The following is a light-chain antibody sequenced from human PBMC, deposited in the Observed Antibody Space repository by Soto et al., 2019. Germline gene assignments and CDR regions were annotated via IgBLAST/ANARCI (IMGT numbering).Light chain of an antibody. CDR2: EVS. J-gene: IGLJ3*02. CDR1: SSDVGGYNY. Sequence: QSALTQPASVSGSPGQSITISCTGTSSDVGGYNYVSWFQQHPGKAPKLMIYEVSNRPSGVSDRFSGSKSGNTASLTISGLQAADEADYYCSSFTRSSTWLFGGGTKLTVL. V-gene: IGLV2-14*01. CDR3: SSFTRSSTWL.